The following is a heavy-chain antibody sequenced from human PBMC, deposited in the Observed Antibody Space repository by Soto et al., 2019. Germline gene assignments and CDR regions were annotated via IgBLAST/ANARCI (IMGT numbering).Heavy chain of an antibody. CDR2: ISAGGGSP. CDR3: VKHAEYQLVSWFDP. J-gene: IGHJ5*02. Sequence: EVQLLESGGGLVQPGGSLRLSCAASGYSFSTYTMSWVRQAPGKGLEWVSGISAGGGSPFIADSVKGRFIISRDNSKDTLYLQMNSLTGEVTAIYYCVKHAEYQLVSWFDPWGQGTMVTVSS. CDR1: GYSFSTYT. V-gene: IGHV3-23*01. D-gene: IGHD6-6*01.